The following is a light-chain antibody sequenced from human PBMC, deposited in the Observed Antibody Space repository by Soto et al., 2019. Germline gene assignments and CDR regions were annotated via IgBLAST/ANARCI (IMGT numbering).Light chain of an antibody. V-gene: IGKV3-20*01. J-gene: IGKJ4*01. Sequence: ENVLTPSPGTLSLSPGERATLSCRARPRVSSSYLAWDQQKPGQAPRLLIYGASSRATGIPDRFSGSGSGTDFTLTISRLEPEDFAVYYCQQYGSSPLTFGGGTKVEIK. CDR3: QQYGSSPLT. CDR2: GAS. CDR1: PRVSSSY.